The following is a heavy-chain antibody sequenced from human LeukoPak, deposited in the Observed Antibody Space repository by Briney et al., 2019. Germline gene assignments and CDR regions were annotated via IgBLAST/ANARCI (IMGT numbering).Heavy chain of an antibody. CDR2: IYYSGST. CDR1: GVSISSSSYY. J-gene: IGHJ4*02. Sequence: SETLSLTCTVSGVSISSSSYYWGWIRQPPGKGLEWIGSIYYSGSTYYNPSLKSRVTISVDTSKNQFSLKLSSVTAADTAVYYCARHPLSRYDSSGYYYDYWGQGTLVTVSS. CDR3: ARHPLSRYDSSGYYYDY. V-gene: IGHV4-39*01. D-gene: IGHD3-22*01.